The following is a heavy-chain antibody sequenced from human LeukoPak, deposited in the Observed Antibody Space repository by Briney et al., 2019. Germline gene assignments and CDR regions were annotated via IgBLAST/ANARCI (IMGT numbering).Heavy chain of an antibody. D-gene: IGHD3-10*01. CDR3: ARWGSGSYKD. J-gene: IGHJ4*02. CDR2: ISGYNGNT. CDR1: GYTFTSYG. V-gene: IGHV1-18*01. Sequence: ASVKVSCKASGYTFTSYGISWVRQAPGQGLEWMGWISGYNGNTNYAQNLQGRVTMTRDTSISTAYMELSRLRSDDTAVYYCARWGSGSYKDWGQGTLVTVSS.